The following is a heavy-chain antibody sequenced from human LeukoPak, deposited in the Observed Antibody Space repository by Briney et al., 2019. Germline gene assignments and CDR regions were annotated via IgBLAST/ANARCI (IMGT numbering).Heavy chain of an antibody. CDR2: IYYSGST. Sequence: PSETLSLTCTVSGGSISSYYWSWIRQPPGKGLEWIGYIYYSGSTYYNPSLKSRVTISVDTSKNQFSLKLSSVTAADTAVYYCAARTLSSGYGYDYWGQGTLVTVSS. V-gene: IGHV4-59*12. CDR3: AARTLSSGYGYDY. CDR1: GGSISSYY. D-gene: IGHD3-22*01. J-gene: IGHJ4*02.